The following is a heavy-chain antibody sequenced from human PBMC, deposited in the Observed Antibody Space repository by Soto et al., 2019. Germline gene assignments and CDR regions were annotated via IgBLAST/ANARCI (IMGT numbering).Heavy chain of an antibody. CDR2: ISSSSSYI. CDR1: GFTFSSYS. J-gene: IGHJ6*03. Sequence: EVQLVESGGGLVKPGGSLRLSCAASGFTFSSYSMNWVRQAPGKGLEWVTSISSSSSYIYYADSVKGRFTISRDNAKNSLYLQMNSLRAEDTAVYYCARDMDYRLFPMDVWGKGTTVTVSS. V-gene: IGHV3-21*01. D-gene: IGHD4-4*01. CDR3: ARDMDYRLFPMDV.